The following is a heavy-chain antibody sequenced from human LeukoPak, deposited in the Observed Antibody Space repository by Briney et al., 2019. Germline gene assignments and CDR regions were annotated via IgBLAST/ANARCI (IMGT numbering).Heavy chain of an antibody. V-gene: IGHV1-18*01. CDR1: GYTFTSYG. J-gene: IGHJ4*02. CDR2: ISAYNGNT. D-gene: IGHD2-2*01. CDR3: ATGRYQLLIEDY. Sequence: ASVKVSCKASGYTFTSYGISWARQAPGQGLEWMGWISAYNGNTNYVQKLQGRVTLTTDTSTSTAYMELSSLRSEDTAVYYCATGRYQLLIEDYWGQGTLVTVSS.